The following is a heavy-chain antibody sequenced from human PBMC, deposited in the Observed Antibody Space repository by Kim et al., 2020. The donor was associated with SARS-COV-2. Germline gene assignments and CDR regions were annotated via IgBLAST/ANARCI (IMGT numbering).Heavy chain of an antibody. D-gene: IGHD3-3*01. CDR1: GGSISSSSYY. Sequence: SETLSLTCTVSGGSISSSSYYWGWIRQPPGKGLEWIGSIYYSGSTYYNPSLKSRVTISVDTSKNQFSLKLSSVTAADTAVYYCARQGYDFWSGYSALYYFDLWGRGTLVTVSS. CDR2: IYYSGST. CDR3: ARQGYDFWSGYSALYYFDL. J-gene: IGHJ2*01. V-gene: IGHV4-39*01.